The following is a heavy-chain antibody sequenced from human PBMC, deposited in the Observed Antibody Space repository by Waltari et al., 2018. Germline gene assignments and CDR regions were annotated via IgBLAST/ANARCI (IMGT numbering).Heavy chain of an antibody. CDR2: VNHRGNT. CDR1: SGSFSDYY. V-gene: IGHV4-34*01. CDR3: ARGRIRGTSPYY. J-gene: IGHJ4*02. D-gene: IGHD1-1*01. Sequence: QVQLHQWGAGLLKPSETLSLTCAVYSGSFSDYYWAWIRQPPGKGLEWIGEVNHRGNTNVNPSLRSRVTSSVDTSKNQFSLKLSSVTAADTAVYYCARGRIRGTSPYYWGQGSLVTVSS.